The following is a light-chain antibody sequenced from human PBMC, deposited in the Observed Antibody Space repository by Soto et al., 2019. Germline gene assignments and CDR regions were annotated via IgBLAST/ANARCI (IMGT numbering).Light chain of an antibody. CDR1: QSVSSSY. V-gene: IGKV3D-20*02. Sequence: EIVLTQSPATLSLSPGERATLSCRSSQSVSSSYLAWYQQKPGQAPRLLIYGASGRAAGIPARFSGSGSGTDFTLTISSLEPEDFAVYYCQQRSNWPHTFGQGTKVDIK. CDR2: GAS. CDR3: QQRSNWPHT. J-gene: IGKJ1*01.